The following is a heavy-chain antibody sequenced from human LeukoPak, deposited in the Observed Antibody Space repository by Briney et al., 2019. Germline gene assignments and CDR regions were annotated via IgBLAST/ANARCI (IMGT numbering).Heavy chain of an antibody. J-gene: IGHJ3*01. CDR2: INPSDGST. CDR3: VTFHRWDAFDF. CDR1: GYTFTDYY. D-gene: IGHD1-20*01. V-gene: IGHV1-46*01. Sequence: ASVKVSCKASGYTFTDYYMHWVRQATGQGLEWMGIINPSDGSTNYAQKFQGRVTMTRDTSTSTVYMEASSLRSEDTAVYYCVTFHRWDAFDFWGQGTLVTVSS.